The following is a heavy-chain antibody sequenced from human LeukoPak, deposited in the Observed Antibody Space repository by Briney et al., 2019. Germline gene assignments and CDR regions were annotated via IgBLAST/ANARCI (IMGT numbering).Heavy chain of an antibody. CDR1: GGSISSSSYY. J-gene: IGHJ3*02. CDR3: ARPQRGATTPDDAFDI. Sequence: PSETLSLTCTVSGGSISSSSYYWGWIRQPPGKGLGGIGGIYYSGSTYYNPSLKSRVTISVDTSKNQFSLKLSSVTAADTAVYYCARPQRGATTPDDAFDIWGQGTMVTVSS. CDR2: IYYSGST. D-gene: IGHD5-24*01. V-gene: IGHV4-39*01.